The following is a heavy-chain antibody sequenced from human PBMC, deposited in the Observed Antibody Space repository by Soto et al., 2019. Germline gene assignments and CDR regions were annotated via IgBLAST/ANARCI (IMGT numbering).Heavy chain of an antibody. J-gene: IGHJ4*02. CDR1: GYIFKNYA. CDR3: ARHLYDYVWGSYRH. Sequence: QVQLVQSGAEVKETGSSVKVSCKSSGYIFKNYAVTWLRQAPGQGLEWMGGIIPVFGTPDYSQKFRGRVTITADESTSTVYMELRSLTSEDTPFYYCARHLYDYVWGSYRHWGQGTLVTVSS. D-gene: IGHD3-16*02. CDR2: IIPVFGTP. V-gene: IGHV1-69*01.